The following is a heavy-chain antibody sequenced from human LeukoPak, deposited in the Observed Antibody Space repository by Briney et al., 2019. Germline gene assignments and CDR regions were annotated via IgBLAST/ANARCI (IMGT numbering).Heavy chain of an antibody. D-gene: IGHD5-18*01. Sequence: SETLSLTCTVSGGSISSYYWSWIRQPPGKGLEWIGYIYYSGSTNYNPSLKSRVTISVDTSKDQFSLKLSSVTAADTAVYYCARAGYSYGPAHDMHVWGQGTTVTVSS. V-gene: IGHV4-59*01. CDR1: GGSISSYY. CDR2: IYYSGST. CDR3: ARAGYSYGPAHDMHV. J-gene: IGHJ6*02.